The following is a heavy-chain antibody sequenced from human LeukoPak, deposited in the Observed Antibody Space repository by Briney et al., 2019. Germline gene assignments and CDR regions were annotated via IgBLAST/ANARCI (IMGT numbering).Heavy chain of an antibody. V-gene: IGHV4-39*01. CDR2: IFYDGST. J-gene: IGHJ6*03. CDR1: GVSINNSPYY. Sequence: PSETLSLTCTVSGVSINNSPYYWGWIRQPPEKGLEWIGNIFYDGSTDDNPSLKSRVTISLDTSKSQFSLELRSVTAADTAVYYCARALYYYYYMDVWGNGTAVTVSS. CDR3: ARALYYYYYMDV.